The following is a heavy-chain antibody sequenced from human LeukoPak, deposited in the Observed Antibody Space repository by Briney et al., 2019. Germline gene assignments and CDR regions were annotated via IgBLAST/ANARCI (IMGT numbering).Heavy chain of an antibody. Sequence: PGASLRLSCAASGFTFSSFAMSWVRQAPGKGLEWVSSISGSGYSTYYADSVKGRFTISRDNSKNTLYLQMNGLRAEDTATYYCAKRIVPAATECWGQGTLVTVSS. J-gene: IGHJ4*02. CDR2: ISGSGYST. CDR1: GFTFSSFA. V-gene: IGHV3-23*01. D-gene: IGHD2-2*01. CDR3: AKRIVPAATEC.